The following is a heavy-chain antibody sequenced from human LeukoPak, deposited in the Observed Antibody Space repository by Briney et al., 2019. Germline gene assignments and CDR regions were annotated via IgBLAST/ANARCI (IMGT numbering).Heavy chain of an antibody. V-gene: IGHV1-8*03. CDR1: GYTFTGYY. CDR3: ARAWEGSYDFWSGLGRANFCDH. J-gene: IGHJ4*02. D-gene: IGHD3-3*01. CDR2: LNPDSGNI. Sequence: ASVKVSCKASGYTFTGYYMHWVRQAPGQGLEWMGWLNPDSGNIGYAQKFQGRVTITWNTSTNTAYMELSNLRSEDTAVYFCARAWEGSYDFWSGLGRANFCDHWGQGTLVTVSS.